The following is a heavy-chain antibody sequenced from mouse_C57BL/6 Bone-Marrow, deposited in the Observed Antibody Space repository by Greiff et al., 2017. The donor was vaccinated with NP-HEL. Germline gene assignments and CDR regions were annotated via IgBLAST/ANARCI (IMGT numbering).Heavy chain of an antibody. V-gene: IGHV1-82*01. CDR1: GYAFSSSW. D-gene: IGHD6-1*01. J-gene: IGHJ4*01. Sequence: VKLQESGPELVKPGASVKISCKASGYAFSSSWMNWVKQRPGKGLEWIGRIYPGDGDTNYNGKFKGKATLTADKSSSTAYMQLSSLTSEDSAVYFCARGQPYAMDYWGQGTSVTVSS. CDR2: IYPGDGDT. CDR3: ARGQPYAMDY.